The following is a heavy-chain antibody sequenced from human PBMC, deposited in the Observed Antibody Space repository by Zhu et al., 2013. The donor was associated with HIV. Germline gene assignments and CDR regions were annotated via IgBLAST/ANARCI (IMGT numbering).Heavy chain of an antibody. CDR1: GYKFTSYD. CDR2: VNPKSGNT. CDR3: ARRRGDYLFDY. J-gene: IGHJ4*02. V-gene: IGHV1-8*01. Sequence: QVQLAQSGAEVRKPGASVRVSCKPSGYKFTSYDINWVRQATGQGLEWMGWVNPKSGNTNYAQKLQGRVTMTTDTSTSTAYMELRSLRSDDTAVYYCARRRGDYLFDYWGQGTLVTVSS. D-gene: IGHD4-17*01.